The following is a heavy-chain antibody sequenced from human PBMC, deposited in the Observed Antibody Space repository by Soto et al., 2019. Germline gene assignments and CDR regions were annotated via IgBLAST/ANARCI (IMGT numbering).Heavy chain of an antibody. Sequence: GGSLRLSCAVSGIIFNNAWMSWVRQAPGKGLEWVGRIGSEIDGATIDYAAPVRCRFTISRDNSKKTLYLQIRSLRVEDTALYYCERDRDGGTYTYFDYWGQGTLVTVSS. J-gene: IGHJ4*02. D-gene: IGHD1-26*01. CDR3: ERDRDGGTYTYFDY. CDR2: IGSEIDGATI. V-gene: IGHV3-15*04. CDR1: GIIFNNAW.